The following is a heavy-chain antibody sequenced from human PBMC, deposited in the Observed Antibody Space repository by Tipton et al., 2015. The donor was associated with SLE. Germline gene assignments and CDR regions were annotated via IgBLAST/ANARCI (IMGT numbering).Heavy chain of an antibody. D-gene: IGHD6-19*01. V-gene: IGHV4-61*02. CDR3: AREGYSSGYYGDFDF. Sequence: TLSLTCTVSGGSINSGDYYWSWIRQPAGMGLEWIGRIHATGSANYNPSLRSRVTISVDSSKSQFSLKLSSVSAADTSMYYCAREGYSSGYYGDFDFWGQGTLVTVSS. CDR1: GGSINSGDYY. J-gene: IGHJ4*02. CDR2: IHATGSA.